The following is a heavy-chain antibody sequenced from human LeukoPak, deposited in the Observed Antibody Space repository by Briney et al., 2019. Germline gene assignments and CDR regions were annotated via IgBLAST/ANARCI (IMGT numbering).Heavy chain of an antibody. CDR3: AKEGEVRWFGELYSDY. V-gene: IGHV3-23*01. CDR2: SGSGGST. Sequence: SGSGGSTYYADSVKGRFTISRDNSKNTLYLQMNSLRAEDTAVYYCAKEGEVRWFGELYSDYWGQGTLVTVSS. D-gene: IGHD3-10*01. J-gene: IGHJ4*02.